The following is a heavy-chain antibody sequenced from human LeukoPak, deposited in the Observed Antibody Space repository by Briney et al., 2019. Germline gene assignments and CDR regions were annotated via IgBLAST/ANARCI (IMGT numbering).Heavy chain of an antibody. CDR3: ARVFRGAVTSNWFDP. V-gene: IGHV4-59*01. CDR2: ISDSGST. D-gene: IGHD4-17*01. Sequence: SETLSLTCTVSGGSINGYYWTWIRQPPGKGLEWIGYISDSGSTNHNPSLKSRVSMSVGSSNTDFSLRLNSVTAADTAVYYCARVFRGAVTSNWFDPWGQGTLDTVSS. J-gene: IGHJ5*02. CDR1: GGSINGYY.